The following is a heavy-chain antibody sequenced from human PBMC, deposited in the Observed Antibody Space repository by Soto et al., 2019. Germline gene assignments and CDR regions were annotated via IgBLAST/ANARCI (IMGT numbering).Heavy chain of an antibody. CDR3: VKLHGSGTYYNFPDY. Sequence: DGSLRLSWAASGLSFCTYAMSWVRLALGKGLEWCSTISDSGGTTYYAASVKGWFTITRDNSKNTLYLLMNSLCAENTALYYCVKLHGSGTYYNFPDYWGQGTLVTVSS. J-gene: IGHJ4*02. D-gene: IGHD3-10*01. V-gene: IGHV3-23*01. CDR1: GLSFCTYA. CDR2: ISDSGGTT.